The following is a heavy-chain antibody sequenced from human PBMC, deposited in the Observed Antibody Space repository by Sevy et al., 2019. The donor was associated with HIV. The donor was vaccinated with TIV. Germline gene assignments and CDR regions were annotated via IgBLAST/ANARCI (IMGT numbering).Heavy chain of an antibody. CDR1: GLTFNSHA. J-gene: IGHJ4*02. CDR2: ISYNGGHT. CDR3: ARESGYTVNWSPGDH. V-gene: IGHV3-30-3*01. Sequence: GVSLRLSCKASGLTFNSHAMHWVRQAPGKGLEWVAVISYNGGHTFYGDTVKGRFIISRDNSKNTLYLEMNSLEVEDTALYYCARESGYTVNWSPGDHWGQGTLVTVSS. D-gene: IGHD1-1*01.